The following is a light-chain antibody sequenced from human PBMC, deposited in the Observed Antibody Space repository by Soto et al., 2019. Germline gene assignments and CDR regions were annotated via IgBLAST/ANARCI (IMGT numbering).Light chain of an antibody. CDR2: VPS. CDR1: QNIRSR. J-gene: IGKJ1*01. V-gene: IGKV1-5*01. Sequence: DFQMTQSPSTLSASVGDRVTITCRASQNIRSRLAWFQQKPGKAPKLLIYVPSSLQSGVPSRFSGSGSGKEFTITISSLQTDDFATYYCQQYSTSTPRPFGPGNKADIK. CDR3: QQYSTSTPRP.